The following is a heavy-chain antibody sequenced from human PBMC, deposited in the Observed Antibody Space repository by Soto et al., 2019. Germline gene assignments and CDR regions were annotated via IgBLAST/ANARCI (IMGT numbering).Heavy chain of an antibody. D-gene: IGHD1-26*01. CDR1: GYTFTSYG. J-gene: IGHJ6*02. CDR3: ASLGSYAPYYYYGMDV. Sequence: QVQLVQSGAEVKKPGASVKVSCKASGYTFTSYGISWVRQAPGQGLEWMGWISAYNGNTNYAQKLQGRVTMTTDTSTSTAFMELRSLRSDDTAVYYCASLGSYAPYYYYGMDVWGQGTTVTVSS. V-gene: IGHV1-18*01. CDR2: ISAYNGNT.